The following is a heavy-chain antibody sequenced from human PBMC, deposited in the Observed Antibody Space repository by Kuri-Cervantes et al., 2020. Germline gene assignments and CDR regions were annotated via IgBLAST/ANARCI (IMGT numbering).Heavy chain of an antibody. V-gene: IGHV3-72*01. J-gene: IGHJ4*02. Sequence: GGSLRLSCVASGFTFRDHYMDWARQAPGKGLEWVGRIRKKANSYTTEYAASVKGRFTISRDDSKNSLYLQMNSLKTEDTAVYFCATYLEYYFDYWGQGTLVTVSS. CDR2: IRKKANSYTT. D-gene: IGHD2-21*01. CDR1: GFTFRDHY. CDR3: ATYLEYYFDY.